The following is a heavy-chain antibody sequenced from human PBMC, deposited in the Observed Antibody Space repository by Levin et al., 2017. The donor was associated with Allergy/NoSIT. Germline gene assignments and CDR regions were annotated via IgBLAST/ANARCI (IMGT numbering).Heavy chain of an antibody. J-gene: IGHJ4*02. D-gene: IGHD4-17*01. V-gene: IGHV1-2*02. CDR2: VNCNSGDT. CDR1: GYTFTDHY. CDR3: ARNDYGDYVQNFDY. Sequence: GESLKISCEAAGYTFTDHYMHWVRQAPGQGLEWMGWVNCNSGDTHYAQKFQDRVTMTRDTSITTAYIEVSSLRFDDTALYFWARNDYGDYVQNFDYWGQGTLVTVSS.